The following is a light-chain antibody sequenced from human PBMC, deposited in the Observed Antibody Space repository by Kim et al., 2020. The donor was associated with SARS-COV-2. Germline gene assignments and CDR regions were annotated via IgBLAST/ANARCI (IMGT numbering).Light chain of an antibody. CDR1: GSNIGAGYD. V-gene: IGLV1-40*01. CDR2: GNS. Sequence: QGVTIPCTGGGSNIGAGYDVHWYQQLPGTAPKLLIYGNSNRPSGVPDRFSGSKSGTSASLAITGLQAEDEADYYCQSYDSRLSTRVLGTGTKVTVL. CDR3: QSYDSRLSTRV. J-gene: IGLJ1*01.